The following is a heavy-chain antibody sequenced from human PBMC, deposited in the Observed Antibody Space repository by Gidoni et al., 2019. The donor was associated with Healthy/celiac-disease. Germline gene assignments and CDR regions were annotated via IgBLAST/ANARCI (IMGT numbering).Heavy chain of an antibody. D-gene: IGHD3-3*01. CDR2: SSAYNGNT. J-gene: IGHJ6*03. Sequence: QVQLVQSGAEVKKPGDSVKVSCKASGYTFTSYGISWVRQAPGQGLEWMGWSSAYNGNTNYAQKLQGRVTMTTDTSTSTAYMELRSLRSDDTAVYYCARQGFLEWFHLPYYYYYYMDVWGKGTTVTVSS. CDR3: ARQGFLEWFHLPYYYYYYMDV. CDR1: GYTFTSYG. V-gene: IGHV1-18*04.